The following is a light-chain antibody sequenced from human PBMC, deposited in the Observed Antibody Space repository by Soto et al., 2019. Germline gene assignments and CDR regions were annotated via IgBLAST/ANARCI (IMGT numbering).Light chain of an antibody. CDR1: SSDVGGYNY. Sequence: QSALTQPASVSGSPGQSITISCTGTSSDVGGYNYVSWYQQHPGKAPKLMIYEVSSRPSGVSDRFSGSRSGTTASLTISALQAEDEADYSCCSFAGGATFVFGGGTKLTVL. J-gene: IGLJ2*01. CDR2: EVS. V-gene: IGLV2-23*02. CDR3: CSFAGGATFV.